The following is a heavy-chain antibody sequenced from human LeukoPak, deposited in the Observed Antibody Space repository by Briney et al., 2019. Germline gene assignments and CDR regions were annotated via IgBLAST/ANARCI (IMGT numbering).Heavy chain of an antibody. D-gene: IGHD2-2*01. CDR3: ARVYCSSTSCYPKLFDY. J-gene: IGHJ4*02. V-gene: IGHV3-48*01. Sequence: GGSLRLSCAASGFTFSSYSMTWVRQAPGKGLEWVSYISSSSSTIYYADSVKGRFTISRDNAKNSLYLQMNSLRAEDTAVYYCARVYCSSTSCYPKLFDYWGQGTLVTVSS. CDR1: GFTFSSYS. CDR2: ISSSSSTI.